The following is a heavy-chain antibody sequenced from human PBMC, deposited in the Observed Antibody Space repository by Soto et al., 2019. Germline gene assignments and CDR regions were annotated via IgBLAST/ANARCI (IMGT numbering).Heavy chain of an antibody. CDR1: GFTFSSYA. CDR3: ARDQRGIAVAGLNSTPSKSYYYYYGMDV. D-gene: IGHD6-19*01. V-gene: IGHV3-30-3*01. Sequence: GGSLRLSCAASGFTFSSYAMHWVRQAPGKGLEWVAVISYDGSNKYYADSVKGRFTISRDNSKNTLYLQMNSLRAEDTAVYYCARDQRGIAVAGLNSTPSKSYYYYYGMDVWGQGTTVTVSS. CDR2: ISYDGSNK. J-gene: IGHJ6*02.